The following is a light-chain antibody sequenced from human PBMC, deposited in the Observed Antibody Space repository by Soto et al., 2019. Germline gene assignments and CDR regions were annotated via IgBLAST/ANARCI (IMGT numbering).Light chain of an antibody. J-gene: IGLJ2*01. CDR2: EVS. Sequence: QSALTQPASVSGSPGQSITISCTGTSSDVGGYNYVSWYQQHPGKAPKLMIYEVSNRPSGVSNRFSGSKSGNTASLTISGLQAEDEAAYYCTSYKSISTHVVFGGGTKLTV. V-gene: IGLV2-14*01. CDR1: SSDVGGYNY. CDR3: TSYKSISTHVV.